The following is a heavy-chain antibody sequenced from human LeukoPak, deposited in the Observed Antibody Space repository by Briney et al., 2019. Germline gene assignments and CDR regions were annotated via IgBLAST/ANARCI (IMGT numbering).Heavy chain of an antibody. J-gene: IGHJ4*02. D-gene: IGHD5-24*01. Sequence: GASVKVSCKASGYTFTGYYMQWVRQAPGQGLEWMGWINPNSGDTNYAQKFQGRVTMTRNTSISTAYMELSSLRSEDTAVYYCARDQRWLQLGYWGQGTLVTVSS. CDR3: ARDQRWLQLGY. CDR1: GYTFTGYY. CDR2: INPNSGDT. V-gene: IGHV1-2*02.